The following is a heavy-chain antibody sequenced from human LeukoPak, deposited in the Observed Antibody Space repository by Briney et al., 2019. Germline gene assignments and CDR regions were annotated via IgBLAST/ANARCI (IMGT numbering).Heavy chain of an antibody. CDR2: IHSHGSSI. J-gene: IGHJ4*02. Sequence: GGSLRLSCAASGFSFSDYYMIWIRQAPGRGLEYVSYIHSHGSSIHYADSVKGRFTISRDNAKNSLYLQMNSLRAEDTAVYYCAREPEIYRYFDYWGQGTLVTVSS. CDR1: GFSFSDYY. CDR3: AREPEIYRYFDY. V-gene: IGHV3-11*04. D-gene: IGHD1-14*01.